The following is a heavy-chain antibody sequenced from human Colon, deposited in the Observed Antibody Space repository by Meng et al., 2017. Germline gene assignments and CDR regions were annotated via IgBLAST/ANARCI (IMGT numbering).Heavy chain of an antibody. Sequence: EVQLVESGGGLVKPGGSLRLSCAAPGFTFSNAWMSWVRQAPGKGLEWVGRIKKKTDGGTTDYAAPVKGRFTISRDDSKNTLHLQMNSLKTEDTAVYYCTTGSSLVQGTLVTVSS. D-gene: IGHD1-26*01. J-gene: IGHJ5*02. V-gene: IGHV3-15*01. CDR1: GFTFSNAW. CDR2: IKKKTDGGTT. CDR3: TTGSS.